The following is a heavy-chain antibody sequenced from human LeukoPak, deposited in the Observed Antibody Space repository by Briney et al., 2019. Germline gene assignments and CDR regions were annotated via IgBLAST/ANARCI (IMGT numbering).Heavy chain of an antibody. CDR3: ARARGSFYLGAFDI. CDR2: IYSGGKT. V-gene: IGHV3-53*01. Sequence: GGPLRLSCAASDFTVANNYMSWVRQAPGKGLDWVSVIYSGGKTYYADSVRGRFTISRDTSRNTLYLQMNSLRAADTAVYYCARARGSFYLGAFDIWGQGTMVTVSS. D-gene: IGHD1-26*01. CDR1: DFTVANNY. J-gene: IGHJ3*02.